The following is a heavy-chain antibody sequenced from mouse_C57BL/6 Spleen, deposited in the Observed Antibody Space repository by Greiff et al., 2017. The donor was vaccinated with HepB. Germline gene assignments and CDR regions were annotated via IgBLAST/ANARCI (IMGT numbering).Heavy chain of an antibody. J-gene: IGHJ1*03. D-gene: IGHD2-3*01. CDR2: IYPRDGST. Sequence: QVQLKQSGPELVKPGASVKLSCKASGYTFTSYDINWVKQRPGQGLEWIGWIYPRDGSTKYNEKFKGKATLTVDTSSSTAYMELHSLTSEDSAVYFCARDDGYIYWYFDVWGTGTTVTVSS. V-gene: IGHV1-85*01. CDR3: ARDDGYIYWYFDV. CDR1: GYTFTSYD.